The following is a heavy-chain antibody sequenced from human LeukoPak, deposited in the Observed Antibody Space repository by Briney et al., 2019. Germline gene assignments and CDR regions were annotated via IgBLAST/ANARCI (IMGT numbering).Heavy chain of an antibody. CDR1: GGSFSGYY. Sequence: SETLSLTCAVYGGSFSGYYWSWIRQPPGKGLEWIGEINHSGSTNYNPSLKSRVTISVDTSKNQFSLELSSVTAADTAVYYCARVYYGSGSYYHPFDYWGQGTLVTVSS. V-gene: IGHV4-34*01. CDR3: ARVYYGSGSYYHPFDY. J-gene: IGHJ4*02. D-gene: IGHD3-10*01. CDR2: INHSGST.